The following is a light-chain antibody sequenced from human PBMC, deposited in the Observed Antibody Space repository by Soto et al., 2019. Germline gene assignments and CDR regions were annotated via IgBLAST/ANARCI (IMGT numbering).Light chain of an antibody. CDR3: SSYAGTNNVI. CDR2: EVS. J-gene: IGLJ2*01. Sequence: QSVLTQPPSASGSPGQSVTISCTGTSSDVGGYNYVSWYQQHPGKAPELMIYEVSKRPSGVPDRFSSSKSGNTASLTVSGLQTEDEADYYCSSYAGTNNVIFGGGTKLTVL. V-gene: IGLV2-8*01. CDR1: SSDVGGYNY.